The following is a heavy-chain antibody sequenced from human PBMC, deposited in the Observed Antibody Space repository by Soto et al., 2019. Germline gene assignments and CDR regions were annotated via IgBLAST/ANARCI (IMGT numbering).Heavy chain of an antibody. CDR2: ISYDGSNK. J-gene: IGHJ6*02. V-gene: IGHV3-30*18. D-gene: IGHD1-26*01. CDR3: AKDYSGSYYGYYGMDV. CDR1: GFTLSSYG. Sequence: GGSLRLSCAASGFTLSSYGMHWVRQAPGKGLEWVAVISYDGSNKYYADSVKGRFTISRDNSKNTLYLQMNGLRAEDTAVYYCAKDYSGSYYGYYGMDVWGQGTTVTVSS.